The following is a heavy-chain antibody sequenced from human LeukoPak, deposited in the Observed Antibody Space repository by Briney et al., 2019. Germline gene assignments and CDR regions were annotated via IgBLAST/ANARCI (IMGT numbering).Heavy chain of an antibody. D-gene: IGHD2-2*01. CDR2: IWYDGSNK. CDR1: GFTFSSYG. J-gene: IGHJ6*02. V-gene: IGHV3-33*01. CDR3: ARVGGYQLLFRYYYYYYYGMDV. Sequence: PGGSLRLSCAASGFTFSSYGMHWVRQAPGKGLEWVAVIWYDGSNKYYADSVKGRFTISRDNSKNTLYLQMNSLRAEDTAVYYCARVGGYQLLFRYYYYYYYGMDVWGQGTTVTVSS.